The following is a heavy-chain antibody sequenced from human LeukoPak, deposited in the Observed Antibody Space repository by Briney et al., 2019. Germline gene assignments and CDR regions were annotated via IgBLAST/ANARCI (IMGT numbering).Heavy chain of an antibody. CDR1: GGTFSSYA. D-gene: IGHD3-10*01. Sequence: ASVKVSCKASGGTFSSYAISWVRQAPGQGLEWMGRIIPILGIANYAQKFQGRVTITADKSTSTAYMELSSLRSEDTAVYYCATFVLPGSYFDYWGQGTLVTVSS. J-gene: IGHJ4*02. V-gene: IGHV1-69*04. CDR3: ATFVLPGSYFDY. CDR2: IIPILGIA.